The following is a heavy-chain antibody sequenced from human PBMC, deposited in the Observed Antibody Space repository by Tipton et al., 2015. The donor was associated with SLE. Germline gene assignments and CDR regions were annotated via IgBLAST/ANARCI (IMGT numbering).Heavy chain of an antibody. CDR1: GGSISSYY. CDR3: ARHQRVVVAAYYFDY. CDR2: IYYSGST. D-gene: IGHD2-15*01. J-gene: IGHJ4*02. Sequence: TLSLTCTVSGGSISSYYWSWIRQPPGKGLEWIGYIYYSGSTNYNPSLKSRVTISVDTSKNQFSLKLSSVTAADTAVYYCARHQRVVVAAYYFDYWGRGPLVPVSS. V-gene: IGHV4-59*08.